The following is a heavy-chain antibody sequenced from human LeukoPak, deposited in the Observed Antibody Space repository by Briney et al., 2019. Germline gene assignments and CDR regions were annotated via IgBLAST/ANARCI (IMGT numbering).Heavy chain of an antibody. Sequence: GGSLRLSCAVSGFIFRDYATSWVRQAPGKGLGWVSGISGSGGGTFYADSVKDRFTISRDNSKNTLYLQMNSLRGADTAVYYCVRDPSNNDYFDYWGQGALVTVSS. J-gene: IGHJ4*02. V-gene: IGHV3-23*01. CDR3: VRDPSNNDYFDY. D-gene: IGHD1/OR15-1a*01. CDR2: ISGSGGGT. CDR1: GFIFRDYA.